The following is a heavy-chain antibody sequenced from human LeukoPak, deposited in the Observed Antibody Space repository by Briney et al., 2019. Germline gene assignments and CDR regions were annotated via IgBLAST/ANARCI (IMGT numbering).Heavy chain of an antibody. CDR1: GFSFSSYA. CDR3: AKETAGAIYDWFDP. Sequence: GGSLRLSCAASGFSFSSYAMSWVRQAPGKGLEWVSVISRSGDSTYYAGSVKGRFTISRDNSKNTLYLQMNSLRAEDTAVYYCAKETAGAIYDWFDPWGQGTLVTVSS. D-gene: IGHD5/OR15-5a*01. CDR2: ISRSGDST. J-gene: IGHJ5*02. V-gene: IGHV3-23*01.